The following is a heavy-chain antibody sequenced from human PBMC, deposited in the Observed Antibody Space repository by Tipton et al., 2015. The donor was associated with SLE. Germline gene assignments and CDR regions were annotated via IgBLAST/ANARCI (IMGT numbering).Heavy chain of an antibody. V-gene: IGHV4-38-2*02. CDR2: IYHSGST. Sequence: TLSLTCAVSGYSISSGYYWGWIRQPPGKGLEWIGNIYHSGSTFYNPSLKSRVTISVDRSKNQFSLNLNSVTAADTAVYYCARDLGEGYMDVWGKGTTVTVSS. CDR1: GYSISSGYY. CDR3: ARDLGEGYMDV. D-gene: IGHD3-10*01. J-gene: IGHJ6*03.